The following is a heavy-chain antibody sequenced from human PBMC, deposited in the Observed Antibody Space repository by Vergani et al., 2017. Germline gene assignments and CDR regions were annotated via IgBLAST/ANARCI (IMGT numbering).Heavy chain of an antibody. CDR1: GFTFDDYA. V-gene: IGHV3-9*03. J-gene: IGHJ4*02. CDR3: AKDMGGYDYGPLDY. Sequence: EVQLVESGGGLVQPGRSLRLSCAASGFTFDDYAMHWVRQAPGKGLEWVSGISWHSGSIGYADSVKGRFTISRDNAKNSLYLQMNSLRAEDMALYYCAKDMGGYDYGPLDYWGQGTLVTVSS. D-gene: IGHD5-12*01. CDR2: ISWHSGSI.